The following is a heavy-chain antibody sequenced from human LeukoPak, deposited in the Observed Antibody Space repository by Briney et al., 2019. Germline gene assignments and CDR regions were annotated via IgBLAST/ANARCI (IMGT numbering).Heavy chain of an antibody. V-gene: IGHV1-18*01. Sequence: ASVKVSCKASGYTFTSYGISWVRQAPGQGLEWMGWISAYNGNTNYAQKLQGRVTMTTDTSTSTAYMELRSLGSDETAVYYCARVDLLTGYCFFDYWGQGTLVTVSS. D-gene: IGHD3-9*01. CDR3: ARVDLLTGYCFFDY. CDR2: ISAYNGNT. CDR1: GYTFTSYG. J-gene: IGHJ4*02.